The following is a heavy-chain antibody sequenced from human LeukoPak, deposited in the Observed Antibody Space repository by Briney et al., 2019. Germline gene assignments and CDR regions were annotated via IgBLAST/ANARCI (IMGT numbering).Heavy chain of an antibody. Sequence: PSETLSLTCAVSGGSISSGGYSWSWIRRPPGKGLEWIGYIYHSGSTYCNPSLKSRVTISVDRSKNQFSLKLSSVTAADTAVYYCARVGLGTRRGESFDYWGQGTLVTVSS. CDR3: ARVGLGTRRGESFDY. J-gene: IGHJ4*02. CDR2: IYHSGST. CDR1: GGSISSGGYS. D-gene: IGHD3-16*01. V-gene: IGHV4-30-2*01.